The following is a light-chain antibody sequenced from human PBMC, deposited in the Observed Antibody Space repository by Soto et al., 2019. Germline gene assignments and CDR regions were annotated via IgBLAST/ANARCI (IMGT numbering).Light chain of an antibody. CDR2: LGS. CDR3: MQALQTPLT. Sequence: DIVMTQSPLSLPVTPGEPASISCRSSQSLLHSNGFNYLDWYLQKPGQSPQLLIFLGSNRASGVTDKFSGSGSGTEFTLKISRVEAEDVGVYYCMQALQTPLTFGGGTKVEIK. V-gene: IGKV2-28*01. J-gene: IGKJ4*01. CDR1: QSLLHSNGFNY.